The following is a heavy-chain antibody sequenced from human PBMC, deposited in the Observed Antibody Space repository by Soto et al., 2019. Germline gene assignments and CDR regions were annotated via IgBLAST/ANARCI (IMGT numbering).Heavy chain of an antibody. J-gene: IGHJ4*02. D-gene: IGHD3-3*01. CDR1: GYTFTSYA. CDR3: ARSPPVYYDFWSGYFDY. Sequence: ASVKVSCKASGYTFTSYAMHWVRQAPGQRLEWMGWINAGNGNTKYSQKFQGRVTITRDTSASTAYMELSSLRSEDTAVYYCARSPPVYYDFWSGYFDYWGQGTLVTVS. CDR2: INAGNGNT. V-gene: IGHV1-3*01.